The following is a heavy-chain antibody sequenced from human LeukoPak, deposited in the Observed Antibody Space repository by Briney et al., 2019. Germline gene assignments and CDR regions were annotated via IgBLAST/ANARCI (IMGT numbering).Heavy chain of an antibody. CDR3: ADLGTSD. J-gene: IGHJ4*02. D-gene: IGHD1-7*01. CDR1: GFSFSSQW. V-gene: IGHV3-7*01. CDR2: INSDGSAK. Sequence: GGSLRLYCAVSGFSFSSQWMTWVRQAPGTGLEWVATINSDGSAKYLVDSVKGRFTISRDNAKNLVYLQMSILRAEDTAVYYCADLGTSDCGQGTLVTVSS.